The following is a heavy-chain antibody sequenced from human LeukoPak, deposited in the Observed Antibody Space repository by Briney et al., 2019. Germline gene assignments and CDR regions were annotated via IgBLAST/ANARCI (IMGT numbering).Heavy chain of an antibody. CDR1: GFTVSSNY. Sequence: GGSLRLSCAASGFTVSSNYMSWVRQAPGKGLEWVSVIYSGGSTYYADSVKGRFTISRDNSKNTLYLQMNSLRAEDTAVYYCARVSSGYYHDYWGQGTLGTVSS. CDR3: ARVSSGYYHDY. J-gene: IGHJ4*02. V-gene: IGHV3-53*01. CDR2: IYSGGST. D-gene: IGHD3-22*01.